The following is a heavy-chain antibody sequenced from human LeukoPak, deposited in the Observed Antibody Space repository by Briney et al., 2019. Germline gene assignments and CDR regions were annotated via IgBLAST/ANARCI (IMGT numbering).Heavy chain of an antibody. V-gene: IGHV3-48*03. CDR2: ISSSGSTI. CDR3: ARDGSRSTVVIEVYYFDY. Sequence: QPGGSLRLSCAASGFTFSSYEMNWVRQAPGKGLEWVSYISSSGSTIYYADSVKGRFTISRDNAKNSLYLQMNSLRAEDTAVYYCARDGSRSTVVIEVYYFDYWGQGTLVTVSS. D-gene: IGHD4-23*01. CDR1: GFTFSSYE. J-gene: IGHJ4*02.